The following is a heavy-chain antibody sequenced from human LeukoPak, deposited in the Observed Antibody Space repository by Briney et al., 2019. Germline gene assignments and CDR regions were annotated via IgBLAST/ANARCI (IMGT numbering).Heavy chain of an antibody. CDR1: GFTFSSYA. CDR3: AHISSRWPDY. J-gene: IGHJ4*02. CDR2: ISGSGGST. D-gene: IGHD6-13*01. Sequence: GGSLRLCCAASGFTFSSYAMSWVRQAPGKGLEWVSAISGSGGSTYYADSVKGRSTISRDNSKNTLYLQMNSLRAEDTAVYYCAHISSRWPDYWGQGTLVTVSS. V-gene: IGHV3-23*01.